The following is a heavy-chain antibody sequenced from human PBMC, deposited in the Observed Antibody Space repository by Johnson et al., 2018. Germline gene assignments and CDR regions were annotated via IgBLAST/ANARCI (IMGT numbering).Heavy chain of an antibody. Sequence: QVQLVESGGGVVQPGRSLRLSCAASGFTFSSYGMHWVRQAPGKGLEWVAVISYDGSNKYYADSVKGRFTISRDNSKNTLYLQMNSLRAEDTAGYYCAKDYEARFLEWLGHYGMDVWGQGTTVTVSS. J-gene: IGHJ6*02. CDR2: ISYDGSNK. CDR3: AKDYEARFLEWLGHYGMDV. V-gene: IGHV3-30*18. CDR1: GFTFSSYG. D-gene: IGHD3-3*01.